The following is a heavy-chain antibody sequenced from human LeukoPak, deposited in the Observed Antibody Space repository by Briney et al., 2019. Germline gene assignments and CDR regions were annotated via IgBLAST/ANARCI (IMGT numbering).Heavy chain of an antibody. CDR1: GGTFSSYA. V-gene: IGHV1-69*13. J-gene: IGHJ6*02. CDR3: ARGGVMTPYYYYGMDV. D-gene: IGHD3-16*01. Sequence: SVKVSCKASGGTFSSYAISWVRQAPGQGLEWMGGIIPIFGTANYAQEFQGRVTITADESTSTAYMELSSLRSEDTAVYYCARGGVMTPYYYYGMDVWGQGTTVTVSS. CDR2: IIPIFGTA.